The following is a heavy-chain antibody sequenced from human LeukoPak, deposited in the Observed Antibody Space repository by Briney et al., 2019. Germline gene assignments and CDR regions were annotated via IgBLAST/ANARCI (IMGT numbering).Heavy chain of an antibody. CDR1: GYTLTESS. CDR2: FDPEDGET. J-gene: IGHJ6*02. Sequence: ASVKVSCKVSGYTLTESSMHWVRQAPGKGLEWMGGFDPEDGETIYAQKFQGRVTMTEDTSTDTAYMELSSLRSEDTAVYYCATGGSDILTGYSHYYYYGMDVWGQGTTVTVSS. V-gene: IGHV1-24*01. CDR3: ATGGSDILTGYSHYYYYGMDV. D-gene: IGHD3-9*01.